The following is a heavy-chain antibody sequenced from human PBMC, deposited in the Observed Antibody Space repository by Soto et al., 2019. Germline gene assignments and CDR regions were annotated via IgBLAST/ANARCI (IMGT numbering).Heavy chain of an antibody. D-gene: IGHD2-21*01. J-gene: IGHJ5*02. V-gene: IGHV3-23*01. CDR2: VTGSGSEI. CDR1: GFTISTHA. CDR3: AKDAVYRDGLWLMDS. Sequence: GGSLRLSCAASGFTISTHAMTWVRQAPGKGLECVSGVTGSGSEIYYADSGKGRFTIPKDNSKNSLYLQMSRLREEDTALYYCAKDAVYRDGLWLMDSWGQGTPVTVSS.